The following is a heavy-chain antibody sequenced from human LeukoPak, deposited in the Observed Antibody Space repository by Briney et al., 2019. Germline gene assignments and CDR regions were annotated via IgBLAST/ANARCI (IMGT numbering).Heavy chain of an antibody. Sequence: SETLSLTCTVSGGSISSRPYCWGWIRQPPGKGLEWLGSFYYSGSTYYKPSLKSRVTISVDTSKNQFSLKLSSVTAADTAVYYGARLRVYGDNGGDYGAQGTLVTVPS. CDR2: FYYSGST. CDR3: ARLRVYGDNGGDY. V-gene: IGHV4-39*01. J-gene: IGHJ4*02. D-gene: IGHD4-17*01. CDR1: GGSISSRPYC.